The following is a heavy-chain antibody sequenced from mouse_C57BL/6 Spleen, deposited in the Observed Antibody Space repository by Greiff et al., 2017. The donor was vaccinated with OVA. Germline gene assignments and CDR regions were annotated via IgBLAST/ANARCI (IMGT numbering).Heavy chain of an antibody. J-gene: IGHJ4*01. CDR2: IDPSDSYT. V-gene: IGHV1-69*01. D-gene: IGHD2-5*01. CDR1: GYTFTSYW. CDR3: ARVDYSSYGVPYYAMDY. Sequence: QVQLQQPGAELVMPGASVKLSCKASGYTFTSYWMHWVKQRPGQGLEWIGEIDPSDSYTNYNQKFKGKSTLTVDKSSSTAYMQLSSLTSEDSAVYYCARVDYSSYGVPYYAMDYWGQGTSVTVSS.